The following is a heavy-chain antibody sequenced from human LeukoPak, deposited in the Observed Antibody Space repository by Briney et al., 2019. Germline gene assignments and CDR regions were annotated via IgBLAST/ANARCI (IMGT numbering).Heavy chain of an antibody. J-gene: IGHJ4*02. CDR3: TRDQEGSDY. Sequence: GGSLRLSCVASGFTFSTYSMNWVRQAPGKGLEWVSYITSSSSAKWYADSVKGRFTISRDNAENSLYRQMNSLRAEDAAVYYCTRDQEGSDYWGQGTLVTVSS. V-gene: IGHV3-48*01. CDR2: ITSSSSAK. CDR1: GFTFSTYS.